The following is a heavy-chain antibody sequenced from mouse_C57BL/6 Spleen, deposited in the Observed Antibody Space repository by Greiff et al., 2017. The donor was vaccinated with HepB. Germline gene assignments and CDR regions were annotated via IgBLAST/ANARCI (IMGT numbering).Heavy chain of an antibody. CDR2: INPSTGGT. J-gene: IGHJ3*01. CDR3: ARNRYGSSFWFAY. Sequence: EVKLMESGPELVKPGASVKISCKASGYSFTGYYMNWVKQSPEKSLEWIGEINPSTGGTTYNQKFKAKATLTVDKSSSTAYMQLKSLTSEDSAVYYCARNRYGSSFWFAYWGQGTLVTVSA. D-gene: IGHD1-1*01. CDR1: GYSFTGYY. V-gene: IGHV1-42*01.